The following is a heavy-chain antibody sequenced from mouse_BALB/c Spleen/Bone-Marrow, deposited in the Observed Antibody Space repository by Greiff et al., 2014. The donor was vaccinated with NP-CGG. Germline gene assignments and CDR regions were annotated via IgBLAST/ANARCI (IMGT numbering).Heavy chain of an antibody. D-gene: IGHD2-14*01. Sequence: VQLKESGPELVKPGASVKISCKASGYTFTDYNMHWVKQSHGKSLEWIGYIYPYNGGTGYNQKFKSKATLTVGNSSSTAYMELRSLTSEDSAVYYCARFRYDWYFDVWGAGTTVTVSS. CDR2: IYPYNGGT. V-gene: IGHV1S29*02. J-gene: IGHJ1*01. CDR3: ARFRYDWYFDV. CDR1: GYTFTDYN.